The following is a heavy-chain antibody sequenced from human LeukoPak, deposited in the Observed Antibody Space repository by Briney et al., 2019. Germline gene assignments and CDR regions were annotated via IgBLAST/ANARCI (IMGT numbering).Heavy chain of an antibody. CDR3: ARGWDIVVVVAVST. CDR1: GFTFSSYA. Sequence: GRSLRLSCAASGFTFSSYAMHWVRQAPGKGLEWVAVISYDGSNKYYADSVKGRFTISRDNSKNTLYLQMNSLRAEDTAVYYCARGWDIVVVVAVSTWGQGTLVTVSS. D-gene: IGHD2-15*01. CDR2: ISYDGSNK. J-gene: IGHJ5*02. V-gene: IGHV3-30-3*01.